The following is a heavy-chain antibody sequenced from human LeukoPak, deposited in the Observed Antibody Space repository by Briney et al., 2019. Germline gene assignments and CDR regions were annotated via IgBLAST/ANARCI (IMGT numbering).Heavy chain of an antibody. J-gene: IGHJ6*03. D-gene: IGHD3-10*01. Sequence: SETLSLTCAVYGGSFSGYYWSWIRQPPGKGLEWIGEINHSGSTNYNPSLKSRVTISVDTSKNQFSLKLSSVTAADTAVYYCAGLSRITMVRGVINYYYYYMDVWGKGTTVTISS. V-gene: IGHV4-34*01. CDR3: AGLSRITMVRGVINYYYYYMDV. CDR2: INHSGST. CDR1: GGSFSGYY.